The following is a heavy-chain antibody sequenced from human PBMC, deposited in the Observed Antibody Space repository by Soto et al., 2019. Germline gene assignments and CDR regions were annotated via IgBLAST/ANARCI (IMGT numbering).Heavy chain of an antibody. V-gene: IGHV3-23*01. J-gene: IGHJ4*02. Sequence: GGSLRLSCAASGFTFSSYAMSWVRQAPGKGLEWFSAISGSGGSTYYADSVKGRFTISRDNSKNTLYLQMNSLRAEDTAVYYCAKDGPYYYDSSGYYYGPNDYWGQGTLVTVSS. CDR1: GFTFSSYA. CDR2: ISGSGGST. CDR3: AKDGPYYYDSSGYYYGPNDY. D-gene: IGHD3-22*01.